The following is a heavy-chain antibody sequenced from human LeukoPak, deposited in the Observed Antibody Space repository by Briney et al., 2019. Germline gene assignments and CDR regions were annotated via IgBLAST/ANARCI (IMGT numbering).Heavy chain of an antibody. CDR1: GGSFSGYY. V-gene: IGHV4-34*01. CDR2: INHSGST. Sequence: SETLSLTCAVYGGSFSGYYWSWIRQPPGKGLEWIGEINHSGSTNYNPSFKSRVTISVDTSKNQFSLKLSSVTAADTAVYYCARGIESGLLGYWGQGTLVTVSS. J-gene: IGHJ4*02. CDR3: ARGIESGLLGY. D-gene: IGHD7-27*01.